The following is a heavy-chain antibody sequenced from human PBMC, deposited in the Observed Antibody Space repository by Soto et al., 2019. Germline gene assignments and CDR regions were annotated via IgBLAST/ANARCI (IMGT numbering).Heavy chain of an antibody. Sequence: QVQLQESGPGLVKPSETLSLSCTVSGDPISRYHWSWIRQTPGKGLEWIGYVHNSGSTSYNPSLKSRITISIAASRKQSSLRLRSVTAADTAVYYCTGDRNNRVWYKYWGQGTLVTVSS. J-gene: IGHJ4*02. D-gene: IGHD6-19*01. CDR3: TGDRNNRVWYKY. V-gene: IGHV4-59*01. CDR2: VHNSGST. CDR1: GDPISRYH.